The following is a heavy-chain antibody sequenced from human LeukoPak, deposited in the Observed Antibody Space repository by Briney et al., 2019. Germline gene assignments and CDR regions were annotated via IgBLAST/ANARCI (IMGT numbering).Heavy chain of an antibody. D-gene: IGHD6-6*01. CDR1: GFTVSSNY. V-gene: IGHV3-53*01. CDR3: ARDLRSSSSRCYYYYYMDV. CDR2: IYSGGST. Sequence: GGSLRLSCAASGFTVSSNYMSWVRQAPGKGLEWVSVIYSGGSTYYADSVKGRFTISRDNSKNTLYLQMNSLRAEDTAVYYCARDLRSSSSRCYYYYYMDVWGKGTTVTVSS. J-gene: IGHJ6*03.